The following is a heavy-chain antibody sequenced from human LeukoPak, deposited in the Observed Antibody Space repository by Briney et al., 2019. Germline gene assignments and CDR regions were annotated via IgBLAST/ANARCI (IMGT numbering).Heavy chain of an antibody. CDR2: IYYSGST. D-gene: IGHD3-22*01. CDR1: GGSISSSIYY. Sequence: SETLSLTCSVSGGSISSSIYYWGWIRQPPGKGLEWIGSIYYSGSTYYNPSLKSRVTISVDTSKNQFSLKLSSVTAADTAVYYCARGRGLLGRNWFDPWGQGTLVTVSS. CDR3: ARGRGLLGRNWFDP. V-gene: IGHV4-39*07. J-gene: IGHJ5*02.